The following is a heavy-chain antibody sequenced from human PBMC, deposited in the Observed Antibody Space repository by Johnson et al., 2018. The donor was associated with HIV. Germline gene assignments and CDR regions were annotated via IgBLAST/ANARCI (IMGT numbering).Heavy chain of an antibody. D-gene: IGHD2-2*01. CDR3: ARGYCSSTSCYAFFLPFDI. J-gene: IGHJ3*02. Sequence: QVQLVESGGGVVQPGRSLRLSCAASGFTFSSYAMHWVRQAPGKGLEWVSVLSYDGSNKYYVDFVKGRFTFSRDNAKNSLYLQMNSLRAEDTALYYCARGYCSSTSCYAFFLPFDIWGQGTMGTVSS. CDR1: GFTFSSYA. V-gene: IGHV3-30*04. CDR2: LSYDGSNK.